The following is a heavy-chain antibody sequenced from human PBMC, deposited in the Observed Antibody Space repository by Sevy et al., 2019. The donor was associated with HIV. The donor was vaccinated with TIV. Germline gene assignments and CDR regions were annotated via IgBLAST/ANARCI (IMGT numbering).Heavy chain of an antibody. CDR3: AKFGDYYDSGGYYWYFDF. CDR2: ISGGDDST. D-gene: IGHD3-22*01. Sequence: GSLRLSCAASGFIFSDYAMSWVRQAPGKGLEWVSSISGGDDSTYYADPVKGRFIVSRDNSKNTLYLQMNTLRAEDTALYYCAKFGDYYDSGGYYWYFDFWGRGTLVTVSS. J-gene: IGHJ2*01. V-gene: IGHV3-23*01. CDR1: GFIFSDYA.